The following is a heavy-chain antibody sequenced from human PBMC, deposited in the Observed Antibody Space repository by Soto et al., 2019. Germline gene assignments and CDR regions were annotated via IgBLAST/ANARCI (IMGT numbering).Heavy chain of an antibody. D-gene: IGHD4-17*01. CDR1: GGTFSSYA. J-gene: IGHJ4*02. V-gene: IGHV1-8*02. CDR2: MNPNSGNT. CDR3: ARTLYGDNVDY. Sequence: ASVKVSCKASGGTFSSYAINWVRQATGQGLGWMGWMNPNSGNTGYAQKFQGRVTMTRNTSISTAYMELSSLRSEDTAVYYCARTLYGDNVDYWGQGTLVTVSS.